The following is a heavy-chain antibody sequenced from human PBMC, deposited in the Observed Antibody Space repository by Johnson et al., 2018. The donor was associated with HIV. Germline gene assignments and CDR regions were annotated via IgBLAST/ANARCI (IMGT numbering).Heavy chain of an antibody. CDR3: ARDESGYDEGFDAFDI. Sequence: VRLVESGGGLVKPGGSLRLSCAASGFTFSDYYMSWIRQAPGKGLEWVSYISSSGNTIYYADSVKGRFTISRDNAKNSLYLQMNSLRVEDTAVYYCARDESGYDEGFDAFDIWGQGTMVTVSS. CDR2: ISSSGNTI. J-gene: IGHJ3*02. CDR1: GFTFSDYY. D-gene: IGHD5-12*01. V-gene: IGHV3-11*04.